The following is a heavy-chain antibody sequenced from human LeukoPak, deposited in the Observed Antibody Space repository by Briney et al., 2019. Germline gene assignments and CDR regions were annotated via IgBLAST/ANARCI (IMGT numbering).Heavy chain of an antibody. J-gene: IGHJ6*04. CDR3: AELGITMIGGV. D-gene: IGHD3-10*02. V-gene: IGHV3-21*01. CDR1: GFTFSSYS. Sequence: GGSLRLSCAASGFTFSSYSVNWVRQAPGKGLEWVSSISSSSSYIYYADSLKGRFTISRDNARNSLYLQMNSLRAEDTAVYYCAELGITMIGGVWGKGTTVTISS. CDR2: ISSSSSYI.